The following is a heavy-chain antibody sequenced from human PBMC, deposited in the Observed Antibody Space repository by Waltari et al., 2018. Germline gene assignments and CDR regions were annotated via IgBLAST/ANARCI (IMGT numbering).Heavy chain of an antibody. CDR2: FVPEDGET. Sequence: QVQLVQSGAEVTKPGASVKVPCRVSGSTHTELSMHWVQKDLGKGLEWMGGFVPEDGETIYEQKFQGRVTMTEDTSTDTAYMELSSLGSEDTAVYYCASGYYYDSSPPWFDPWGQGTLVTVSS. J-gene: IGHJ5*02. CDR1: GSTHTELS. D-gene: IGHD3-22*01. V-gene: IGHV1-24*01. CDR3: ASGYYYDSSPPWFDP.